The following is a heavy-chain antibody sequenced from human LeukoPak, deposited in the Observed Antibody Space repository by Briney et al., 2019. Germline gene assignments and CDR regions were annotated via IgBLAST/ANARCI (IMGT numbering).Heavy chain of an antibody. CDR1: GFTFNNYG. Sequence: GGSLRLSCAASGFTFNNYGMHWVRQAPGKGLEWVALIQPDGNDKYYADSVKGRFTVSRDNSKNTLYLQLNSLRAEDTAVYYCAKRDRETEFDYWGQGTLVTVSS. CDR2: IQPDGNDK. D-gene: IGHD1-26*01. J-gene: IGHJ4*02. CDR3: AKRDRETEFDY. V-gene: IGHV3-30*02.